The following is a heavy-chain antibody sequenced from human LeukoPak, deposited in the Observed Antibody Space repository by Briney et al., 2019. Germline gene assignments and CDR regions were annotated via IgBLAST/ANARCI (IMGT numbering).Heavy chain of an antibody. CDR3: ARDGAYSTIFY. D-gene: IGHD3-3*01. CDR2: IDSDGSST. Sequence: GGSLRLSCAASGFTFSSYWMYWVRQAPGKGLVWVSRIDSDGSSTSYADSVKGRFTISRDNAKNTLYLQMNSLRAEDTAVYYCARDGAYSTIFYWGQGTLVTVSS. J-gene: IGHJ4*01. V-gene: IGHV3-74*01. CDR1: GFTFSSYW.